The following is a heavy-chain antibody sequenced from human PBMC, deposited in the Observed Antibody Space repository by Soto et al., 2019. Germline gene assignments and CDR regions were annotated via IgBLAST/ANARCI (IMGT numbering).Heavy chain of an antibody. CDR2: IKSDSSGI. CDR3: ARDSNWSSDY. V-gene: IGHV3-48*02. J-gene: IGHJ4*02. D-gene: IGHD1-1*01. Sequence: EVQLVESGGGLVQPGGSLRLSCAASGFTFSGYNMNWIRQAPGKGLEWVSCIKSDSSGIWYADSVKGRFTMSRDNAKNSLPLQMNSLRDEDTAVYFCARDSNWSSDYWGQGTLVAVSS. CDR1: GFTFSGYN.